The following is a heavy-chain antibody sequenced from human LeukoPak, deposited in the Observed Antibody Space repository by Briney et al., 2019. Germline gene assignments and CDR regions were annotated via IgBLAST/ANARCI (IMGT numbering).Heavy chain of an antibody. V-gene: IGHV5-51*01. CDR2: IYPGDSDT. Sequence: GESLKISCNGSGYSFTSYWIGWVRQMPGKGLEWMGIIYPGDSDTRYSPSFQGQVTISADKSISTAYLQWSSLKASDTAMYYCARNLVAGGGYYYGMDVWGQGTTVTVSS. J-gene: IGHJ6*02. D-gene: IGHD6-6*01. CDR1: GYSFTSYW. CDR3: ARNLVAGGGYYYGMDV.